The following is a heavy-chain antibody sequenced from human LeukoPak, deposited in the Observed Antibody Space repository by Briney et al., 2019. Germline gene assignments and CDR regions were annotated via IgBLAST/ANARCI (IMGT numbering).Heavy chain of an antibody. CDR1: GFTFSSYA. D-gene: IGHD2-2*01. Sequence: PGGSLRLSCAASGFTFSSYAMSWVRQAPGKGLEWVPAISGSGGSTYYADSVKGRFTVSRDNAKNTLYLQMNSLRDEDTAVYYCARGVDTMPRFDHWGQGTLVTVSS. V-gene: IGHV3-23*01. CDR2: ISGSGGST. J-gene: IGHJ4*02. CDR3: ARGVDTMPRFDH.